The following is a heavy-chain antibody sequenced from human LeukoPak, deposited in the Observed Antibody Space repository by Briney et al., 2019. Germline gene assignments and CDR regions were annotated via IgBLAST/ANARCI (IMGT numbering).Heavy chain of an antibody. Sequence: PGRSLRLSCGASGFTFSDYGMHWVRQAPGKGPEWVAAIWYDGGNKYYRDSVKGRFTISRDNSKNTLYLQMNSLRAEDTAVYYCARDSGRFLEWLSPKNYYYYYGMDVWGQGTTVTVSS. D-gene: IGHD3-3*01. CDR2: IWYDGGNK. V-gene: IGHV3-33*01. CDR3: ARDSGRFLEWLSPKNYYYYYGMDV. J-gene: IGHJ6*02. CDR1: GFTFSDYG.